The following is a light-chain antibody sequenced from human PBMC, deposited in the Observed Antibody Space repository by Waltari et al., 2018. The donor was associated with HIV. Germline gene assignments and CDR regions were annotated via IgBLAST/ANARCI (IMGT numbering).Light chain of an antibody. CDR1: FNNKNY. V-gene: IGKV4-1*01. Sequence: DVVVTPSPDSLAVSVGERATPKCNSRFNNKNYLAWYQQKPGHPPRLLIYWASTRESGVPDRFSGSGSGTDFTLTISSLQAEDVAVYYCQQYYSFPSTFGQGTRLEIK. J-gene: IGKJ2*01. CDR3: QQYYSFPST. CDR2: WAS.